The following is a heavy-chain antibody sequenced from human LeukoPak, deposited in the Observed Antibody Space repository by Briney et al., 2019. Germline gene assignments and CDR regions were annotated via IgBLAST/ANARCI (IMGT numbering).Heavy chain of an antibody. CDR1: GGSISSGSYD. CDR2: IYTSGST. Sequence: SQTLSLTCTVSGGSISSGSYDWRWIRQPAGKGLEWIGRIYTSGSTNYNPSLKSRVTISVDTSKNQFSLKLSSVTAADTAVYYCASQRWGAYYFDYWGQGTLVTVSS. CDR3: ASQRWGAYYFDY. D-gene: IGHD5-24*01. J-gene: IGHJ4*02. V-gene: IGHV4-61*02.